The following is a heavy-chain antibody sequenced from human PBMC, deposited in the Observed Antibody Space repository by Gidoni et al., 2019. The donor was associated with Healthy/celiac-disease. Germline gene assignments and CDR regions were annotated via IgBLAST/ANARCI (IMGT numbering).Heavy chain of an antibody. V-gene: IGHV3-30*18. CDR3: AKDARCFPYYDSSGLDY. Sequence: QVQLVESEGGVVQPGRSLRLSCAASGFTFSSYGMHWVRQAPGKGLEWVAVISYDGSNKYYADSVKGRFTISRDNSKNTLYLQMNSLRAEDTAVYYCAKDARCFPYYDSSGLDYWGQGTLVTVSS. D-gene: IGHD3-22*01. CDR2: ISYDGSNK. CDR1: GFTFSSYG. J-gene: IGHJ4*02.